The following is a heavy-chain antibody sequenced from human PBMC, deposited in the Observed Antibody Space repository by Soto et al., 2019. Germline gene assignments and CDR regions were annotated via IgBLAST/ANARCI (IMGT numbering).Heavy chain of an antibody. CDR3: ARHLPRYSGSHLFDS. CDR1: GGSISSSSYY. Sequence: SETLSLTCTVSGGSISSSSYYWGWIRQPPGKGLEWIGSIYYSGSTYYNPSLKSRVTISVDTSKNQFSLKLSSVTAADTAVYYCARHLPRYSGSHLFDSWAQGTLVTVS. CDR2: IYYSGST. J-gene: IGHJ4*02. V-gene: IGHV4-39*01. D-gene: IGHD1-26*01.